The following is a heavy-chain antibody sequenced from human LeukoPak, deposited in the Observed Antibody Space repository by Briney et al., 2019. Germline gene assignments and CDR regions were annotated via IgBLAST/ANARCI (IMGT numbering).Heavy chain of an antibody. D-gene: IGHD3-22*01. J-gene: IGHJ4*02. CDR3: ASGPVNRYYDSSGYDY. Sequence: PGGSLRLSCAASGVTFSSYGMHWVRQAPGKGLEWVAVIWYDGSNKYYADSVKGRFTISRDNSKNTLYLQMNSLRAEDTAVYYCASGPVNRYYDSSGYDYWGQGTLVTASS. V-gene: IGHV3-33*01. CDR1: GVTFSSYG. CDR2: IWYDGSNK.